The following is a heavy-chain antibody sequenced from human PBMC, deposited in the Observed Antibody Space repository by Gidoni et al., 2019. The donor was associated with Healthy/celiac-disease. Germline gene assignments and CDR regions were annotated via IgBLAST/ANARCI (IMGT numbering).Heavy chain of an antibody. CDR3: AHRLDYYDSSGYYPYYFDY. D-gene: IGHD3-22*01. J-gene: IGHJ4*02. CDR1: GFSLSTSGVG. Sequence: QITLKESGPTLVKPTQTLTLTCTFSGFSLSTSGVGLGWIRQPPGKALEWLALIYWNDDKRYSPSLKSRLTITKDTSKNQVVLTMTNMDPVYTATYYCAHRLDYYDSSGYYPYYFDYWGQGTLVTVSS. V-gene: IGHV2-5*01. CDR2: IYWNDDK.